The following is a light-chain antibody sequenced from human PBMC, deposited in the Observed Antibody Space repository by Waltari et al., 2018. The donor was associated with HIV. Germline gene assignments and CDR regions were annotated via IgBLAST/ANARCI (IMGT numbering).Light chain of an antibody. Sequence: DVQMTQSPSTLSAGVGDKVPITCRASQIIDNWLAWYQQKPGKPPKLLIYTASYLESGVPSRFAGSVSGEDFTLIIDGLQPDDFATYYCQQYNSHSYAFGQGTKVDVK. CDR2: TAS. V-gene: IGKV1-5*03. CDR3: QQYNSHSYA. J-gene: IGKJ2*01. CDR1: QIIDNW.